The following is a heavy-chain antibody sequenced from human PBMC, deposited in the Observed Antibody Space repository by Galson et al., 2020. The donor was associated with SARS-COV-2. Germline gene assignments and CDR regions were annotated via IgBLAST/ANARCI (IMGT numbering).Heavy chain of an antibody. CDR3: ARAEVTMVRGVRRWLFDY. CDR1: GGSISSGDYY. V-gene: IGHV4-30-4*01. J-gene: IGHJ4*02. D-gene: IGHD3-10*01. Sequence: ETSETLSLTCTVSGGSISSGDYYWSWIRQPPGKGLEWIGYIYYSGSTYYNPSLKSRVTISVDTSKNQFSLKLSSVTAADTAVYYCARAEVTMVRGVRRWLFDYWGQGTLVTVSS. CDR2: IYYSGST.